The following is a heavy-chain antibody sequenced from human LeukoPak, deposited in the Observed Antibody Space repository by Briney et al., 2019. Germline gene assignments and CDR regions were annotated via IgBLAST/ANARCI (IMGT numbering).Heavy chain of an antibody. J-gene: IGHJ4*02. Sequence: ASVKVSCKATGYTFTGYYMHWGRQGPGQGLEWMGWIDPNSGGTNYAQKFQGRVTMTRDTSISAAYMELSRLRSDDTAVYYCARERGDSSSWYSMDWYGVYSYYFDYWGQGTLVTVSS. CDR2: IDPNSGGT. V-gene: IGHV1-2*02. CDR1: GYTFTGYY. CDR3: ARERGDSSSWYSMDWYGVYSYYFDY. D-gene: IGHD6-13*01.